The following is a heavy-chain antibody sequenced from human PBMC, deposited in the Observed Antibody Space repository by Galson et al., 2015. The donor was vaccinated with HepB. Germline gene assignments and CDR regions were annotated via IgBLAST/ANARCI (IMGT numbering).Heavy chain of an antibody. D-gene: IGHD6-19*01. Sequence: SVKVSCKASGYTFTSYYMHWVRQAPGQGLEWMGIINPSGGSTSYAQKFQGRVTMTRDTSTSTVYMEPSSLRSEDTAVYYCARAHTGIAVAGTGLCSDYWGQGTLVTVSS. J-gene: IGHJ4*02. CDR2: INPSGGST. V-gene: IGHV1-46*01. CDR1: GYTFTSYY. CDR3: ARAHTGIAVAGTGLCSDY.